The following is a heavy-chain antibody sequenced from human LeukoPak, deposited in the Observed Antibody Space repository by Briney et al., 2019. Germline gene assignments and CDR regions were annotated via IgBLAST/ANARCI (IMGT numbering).Heavy chain of an antibody. J-gene: IGHJ3*02. Sequence: PAGGSLRLSCAASGFTFDDYALHWVRQAPGKGLEWVSGITTAADTYYAGSVKGRFTISREDARNLLFLQMNSLRAGDTAVYYCVRVRVGSGAFDIWGQGTMVTVSS. D-gene: IGHD1-26*01. CDR1: GFTFDDYA. CDR3: VRVRVGSGAFDI. CDR2: ITTAADT. V-gene: IGHV3-13*01.